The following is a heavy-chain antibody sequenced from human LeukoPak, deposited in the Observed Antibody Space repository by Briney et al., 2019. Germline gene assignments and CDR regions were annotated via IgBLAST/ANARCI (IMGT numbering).Heavy chain of an antibody. V-gene: IGHV4-4*07. CDR2: THTSGST. CDR3: ARGRWKAGMDTPYYFDY. CDR1: GGSVSNYH. D-gene: IGHD5-18*01. Sequence: PSETLSLTCTVSGGSVSNYHWTWIRQPAGKGLEWIGRTHTSGSTNYNPSLKSRVTMSVDTSKNQFSLKLSSVTAADTAVYYCARGRWKAGMDTPYYFDYWGQGTLVTVSS. J-gene: IGHJ4*02.